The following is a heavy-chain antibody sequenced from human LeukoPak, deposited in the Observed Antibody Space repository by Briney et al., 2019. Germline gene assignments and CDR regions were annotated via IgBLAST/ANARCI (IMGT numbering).Heavy chain of an antibody. D-gene: IGHD1-14*01. Sequence: GGSLRLSCAASGFTFSSYGMHWVRQAPGKGLEWVAVISYDGSNKYYADSVKGRFTISRDNSKNTLYLQMNSLRAEDTAVYYCAKSSAESGFPSTESFDYWGQGTLVTVSS. CDR1: GFTFSSYG. V-gene: IGHV3-30*18. J-gene: IGHJ4*02. CDR3: AKSSAESGFPSTESFDY. CDR2: ISYDGSNK.